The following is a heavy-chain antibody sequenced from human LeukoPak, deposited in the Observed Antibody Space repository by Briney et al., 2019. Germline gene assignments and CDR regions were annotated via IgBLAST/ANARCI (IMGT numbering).Heavy chain of an antibody. J-gene: IGHJ6*03. CDR3: ATTAPPDGDQLLSHYYYYMDV. V-gene: IGHV3-21*01. D-gene: IGHD2-2*01. CDR2: ISSSSSYI. Sequence: PGGSLRLSCAASGFTFSSYSMNWVRQAPGKGLEWVSSISSSSSYIYYADSVKGRFTISRDNAKNSLYLQMNSLRAEDTAVYYCATTAPPDGDQLLSHYYYYMDVWGKGTTVTVSS. CDR1: GFTFSSYS.